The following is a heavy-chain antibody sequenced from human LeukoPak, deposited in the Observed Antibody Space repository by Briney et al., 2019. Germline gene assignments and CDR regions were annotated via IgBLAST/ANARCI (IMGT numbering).Heavy chain of an antibody. CDR3: ARNHYYDSSGSDY. CDR2: ISSSVSTI. J-gene: IGHJ4*02. CDR1: GFTFSDYY. Sequence: GRSLRLSCAASGFTFSDYYTSWIRQAPGKGLEWVSYISSSVSTISYANSVKGRFIISRDNAKNSLYLQMNSLRGEDTAVYYCARNHYYDSSGSDYWGQGTLVTVSS. V-gene: IGHV3-11*01. D-gene: IGHD3-22*01.